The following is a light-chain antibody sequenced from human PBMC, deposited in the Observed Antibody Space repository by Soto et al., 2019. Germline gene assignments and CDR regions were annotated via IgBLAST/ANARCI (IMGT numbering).Light chain of an antibody. CDR1: QVFSTSH. V-gene: IGKV3-20*01. Sequence: TQSPCTLSLSPGERATLSCRASQVFSTSHLAWYQLTPGQAPRLLIYRASTRAAGIPDRFSGSGSGTDFTLTISRLEPEDFAVYYCQQYGSSPITFGQGTRLEIK. CDR3: QQYGSSPIT. J-gene: IGKJ5*01. CDR2: RAS.